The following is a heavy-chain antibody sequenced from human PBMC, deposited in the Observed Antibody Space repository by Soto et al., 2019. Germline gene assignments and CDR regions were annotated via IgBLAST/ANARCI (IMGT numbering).Heavy chain of an antibody. CDR3: AADRWEVYYYHGMDV. Sequence: SVKVSCKASGFTFTSSAVQWVRQARGQRLEWIGWIVVGSGNTNYAQKFQERVTITRDMSTSTAYMELSSLRSEDTAVYYCAADRWEVYYYHGMDVWGQGTTVTVSS. D-gene: IGHD1-26*01. CDR1: GFTFTSSA. J-gene: IGHJ6*02. CDR2: IVVGSGNT. V-gene: IGHV1-58*01.